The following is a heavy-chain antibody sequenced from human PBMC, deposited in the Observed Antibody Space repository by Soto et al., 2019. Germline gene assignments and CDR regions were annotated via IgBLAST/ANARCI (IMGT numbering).Heavy chain of an antibody. CDR3: ARCPYSSGWDWFDP. J-gene: IGHJ5*02. Sequence: EASVKVSCKASGYTFTSYGISWVRQAPGQGLEWMGWISAYNGNTNYAQKLQGRVTMTTDTSTSTAYMELRSLRSDDTAVYYCARCPYSSGWDWFDPWGQGTLVTVSS. D-gene: IGHD6-19*01. CDR1: GYTFTSYG. CDR2: ISAYNGNT. V-gene: IGHV1-18*01.